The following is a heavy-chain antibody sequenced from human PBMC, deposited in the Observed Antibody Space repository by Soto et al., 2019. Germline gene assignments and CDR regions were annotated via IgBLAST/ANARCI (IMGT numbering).Heavy chain of an antibody. CDR1: GFTFSSYG. CDR2: ISYDGSNK. CDR3: ANPATQQPTSGGGMDV. D-gene: IGHD6-13*01. V-gene: IGHV3-30*18. J-gene: IGHJ6*02. Sequence: GGSLRLSCAASGFTFSSYGMHWVRQAPGKGLEWVAVISYDGSNKYYADSVKGRFTISRDNSKNTLYLQMNSLRAEDTAVYYCANPATQQPTSGGGMDVWGQGTTVTVSS.